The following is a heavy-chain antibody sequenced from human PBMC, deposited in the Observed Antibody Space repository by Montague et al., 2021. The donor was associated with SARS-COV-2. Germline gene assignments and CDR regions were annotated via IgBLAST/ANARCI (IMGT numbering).Heavy chain of an antibody. Sequence: SETLSLTCTVSGGSISSYYWSWFRQPPGKGLEWIGYIYYSGSTNYNPSLKSRVTISVDTSKNQFSLKLSSVTAADTAVYYCARGGERSLRERPLDYWGQGTLVTVSS. CDR1: GGSISSYY. J-gene: IGHJ4*02. V-gene: IGHV4-59*01. D-gene: IGHD3-16*01. CDR3: ARGGERSLRERPLDY. CDR2: IYYSGST.